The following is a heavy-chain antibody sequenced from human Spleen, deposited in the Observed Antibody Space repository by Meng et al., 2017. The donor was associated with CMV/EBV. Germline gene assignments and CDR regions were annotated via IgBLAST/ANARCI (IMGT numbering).Heavy chain of an antibody. V-gene: IGHV3-30-3*01. CDR2: ISYDGSNK. CDR1: GFIFSDHY. D-gene: IGHD3-9*01. J-gene: IGHJ3*02. Sequence: GESLKISCAASGFIFSDHYMDWVRQAPGKGLEWVAVISYDGSNKYYADSVKGRFTISRDNSKNTLYLQMNSLRAEDTAVYYCARDRGRYFDWSDDAFDIWGQGTMVTVSS. CDR3: ARDRGRYFDWSDDAFDI.